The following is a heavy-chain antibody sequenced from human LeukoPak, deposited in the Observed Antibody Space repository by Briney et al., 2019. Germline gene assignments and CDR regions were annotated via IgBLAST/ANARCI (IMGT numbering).Heavy chain of an antibody. D-gene: IGHD1-26*01. CDR3: ARVQWERRNDY. V-gene: IGHV3-21*01. Sequence: GGSLRLSCAASGFTFSSYSMNWVRQAPGKGLEWVSSISSSSSYIYYADSVKGRLTISRDNAKNSLYLQMNSLGAEDTAVYYCARVQWERRNDYWGQGTLVTVSS. CDR2: ISSSSSYI. CDR1: GFTFSSYS. J-gene: IGHJ4*02.